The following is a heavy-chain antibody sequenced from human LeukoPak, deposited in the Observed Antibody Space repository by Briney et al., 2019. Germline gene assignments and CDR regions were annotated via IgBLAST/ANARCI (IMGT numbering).Heavy chain of an antibody. CDR2: MYSGGTT. CDR1: DGSINGYY. D-gene: IGHD6-13*01. J-gene: IGHJ3*02. V-gene: IGHV4-59*01. CDR3: ARHSAPSSTNDAFDM. Sequence: PSGTLSLTCTVSDGSINGYYWSWIRQPPGKGLDWIGYMYSGGTTNYSPSLKSRVTISEDTSKNQFSLKLTSVTAADTAVYYCARHSAPSSTNDAFDMWGQGTLVIVSS.